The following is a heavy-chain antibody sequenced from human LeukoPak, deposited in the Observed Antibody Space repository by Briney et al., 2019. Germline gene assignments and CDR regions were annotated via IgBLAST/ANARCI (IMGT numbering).Heavy chain of an antibody. J-gene: IGHJ3*02. CDR1: GFTFSSYW. Sequence: GGSLRLSCAASGFTFSSYWMSWVRQAPGKGLEWVANIKQDGSEKYYVDSVKGRFTISRDNAKNSLYLQMNSLRAEDTAVYYCARGLLWPADDAFDIWGQGTVVTVSS. CDR2: IKQDGSEK. CDR3: ARGLLWPADDAFDI. V-gene: IGHV3-7*01. D-gene: IGHD3-10*01.